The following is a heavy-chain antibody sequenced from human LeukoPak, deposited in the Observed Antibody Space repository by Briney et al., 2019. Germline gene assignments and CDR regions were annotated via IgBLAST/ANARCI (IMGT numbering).Heavy chain of an antibody. V-gene: IGHV1-24*01. CDR1: GYTLTELS. D-gene: IGHD1-14*01. CDR3: ARDTGRVSDY. Sequence: ASVKVSCKVSGYTLTELSMHWVRQAPGKGLEWMGGFDPEDGETIYAQKFQGRVTMTEDTSTSTAYMELRSLRSDDTAVYYCARDTGRVSDYWGQGTLVTVSS. J-gene: IGHJ4*02. CDR2: FDPEDGET.